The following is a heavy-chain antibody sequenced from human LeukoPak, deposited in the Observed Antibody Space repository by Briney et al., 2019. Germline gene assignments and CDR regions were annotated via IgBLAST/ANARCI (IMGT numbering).Heavy chain of an antibody. Sequence: GASVKVSCKASGYMFTAYGISWVRQAPGQGLEWMGWISAYNGNTNYAYKLQGRVTMTTDTSTSTAYMELRSLRSDDTAVYYCARVGRGSGSFYYFDYWGQGTLLTVSS. CDR2: ISAYNGNT. CDR3: ARVGRGSGSFYYFDY. V-gene: IGHV1-18*01. CDR1: GYMFTAYG. D-gene: IGHD1-26*01. J-gene: IGHJ4*02.